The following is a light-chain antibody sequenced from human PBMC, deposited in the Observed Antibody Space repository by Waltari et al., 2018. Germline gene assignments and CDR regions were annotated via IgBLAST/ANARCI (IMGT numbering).Light chain of an antibody. CDR2: AAS. Sequence: DIQLTQSPSSLSASVGSRVTITCRASQNISSYLNWYQQKPGKAPKLLIYAASSLQSGVPSRFSGSGSGTDFTLTISSLQPEDFATYYCQQSYSTLLTFGGGTKVEIK. CDR1: QNISSY. CDR3: QQSYSTLLT. J-gene: IGKJ4*01. V-gene: IGKV1-39*01.